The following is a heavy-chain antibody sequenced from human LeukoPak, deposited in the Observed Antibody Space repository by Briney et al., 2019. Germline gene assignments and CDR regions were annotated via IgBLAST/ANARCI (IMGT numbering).Heavy chain of an antibody. V-gene: IGHV3-7*01. J-gene: IGHJ4*02. CDR1: GFIFSSYW. CDR2: IKQDGSEK. CDR3: ARDKDVGATLLDY. D-gene: IGHD1-26*01. Sequence: GGSLRLSCAASGFIFSSYWMSWVRQAPGKGLEWVANIKQDGSEKYYVDSVKGRFTISRDNAKNSLFLQMNSLRADDTAVYYCARDKDVGATLLDYWGQGALVTVSS.